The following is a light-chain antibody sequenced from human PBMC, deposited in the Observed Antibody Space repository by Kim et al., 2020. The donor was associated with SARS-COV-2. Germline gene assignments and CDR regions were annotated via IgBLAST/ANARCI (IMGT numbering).Light chain of an antibody. CDR3: QTWGTGIPGV. V-gene: IGLV4-69*01. CDR2: LNSDGSH. CDR1: SGHSSYA. J-gene: IGLJ3*02. Sequence: VKLTCTLSSGHSSYASAWHQQQPEKGPRYLMKLNSDGSHSKGDGIPDRFSGSSSGAERYLIISSLQSEDEADYYCQTWGTGIPGVFGGGTQLTVL.